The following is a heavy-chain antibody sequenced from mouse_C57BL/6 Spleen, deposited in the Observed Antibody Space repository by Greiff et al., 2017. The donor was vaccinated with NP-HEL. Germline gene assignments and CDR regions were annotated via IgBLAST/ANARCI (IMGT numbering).Heavy chain of an antibody. CDR2: IYPSDSET. Sequence: QVQLQQPGAELVRPGSSVKLSCKASGYTFTSYWMDWVKQRPGQGLEWIGNIYPSDSETHYNQKFKDKATLTVDKSSSTAYMQLSSLTSEDSAVYYWAARGVPYAMDYWGQGTSVTVSS. CDR3: AARGVPYAMDY. CDR1: GYTFTSYW. J-gene: IGHJ4*01. V-gene: IGHV1-61*01.